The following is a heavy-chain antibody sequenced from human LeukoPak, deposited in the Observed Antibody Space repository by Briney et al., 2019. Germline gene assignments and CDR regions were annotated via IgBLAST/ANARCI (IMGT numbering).Heavy chain of an antibody. CDR1: GFTFTSSA. CDR3: AAAYCRSTSCYTGVVAFDI. Sequence: SVKVSCKASGFTFTSSAVQWVRQARGQRLEWIGWIVVGSGNTNYAQKFQERVTITRDMSTSTAYMELSSLRSEDTAVYYCAAAYCRSTSCYTGVVAFDIWGQGTMVTVSS. V-gene: IGHV1-58*01. J-gene: IGHJ3*02. CDR2: IVVGSGNT. D-gene: IGHD2-2*02.